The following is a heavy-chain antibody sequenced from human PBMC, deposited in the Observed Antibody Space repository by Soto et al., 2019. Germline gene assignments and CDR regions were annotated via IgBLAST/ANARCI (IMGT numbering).Heavy chain of an antibody. CDR2: IIPNFDTP. Sequence: QVHLVQSGAEVKKPGSSVKVSCKTSGGSFNNYAVSWVRQAPGQGLEWMGGIIPNFDTPNYAQKFQDRVTLIAYESTSTVYMELRSLRSNDTAVDYCAVAMVREILIFESSGMHVWGQGTTVIVSS. V-gene: IGHV1-69*01. J-gene: IGHJ6*02. CDR3: AVAMVREILIFESSGMHV. CDR1: GGSFNNYA. D-gene: IGHD3-10*01.